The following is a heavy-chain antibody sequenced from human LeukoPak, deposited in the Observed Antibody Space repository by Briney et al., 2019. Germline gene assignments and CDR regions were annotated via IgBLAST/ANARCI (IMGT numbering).Heavy chain of an antibody. V-gene: IGHV4-34*01. CDR2: INHSGST. CDR1: GGSFNNYY. D-gene: IGHD3-10*01. CDR3: ARGQKYYGSGSYFNDY. Sequence: PSETLSLTCAVYGGSFNNYYWSWIRQPPGKGLEWIGEINHSGSTNYNPSLKSRVTISVDPSKNQFSLKLSSVTAADTAVYYCARGQKYYGSGSYFNDYWGQGTLVTVSS. J-gene: IGHJ4*02.